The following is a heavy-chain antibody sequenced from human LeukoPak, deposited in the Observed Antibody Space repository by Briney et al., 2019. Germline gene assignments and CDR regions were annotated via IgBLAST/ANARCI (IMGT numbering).Heavy chain of an antibody. CDR1: GGSMSSYY. CDR2: IHYSGST. J-gene: IGHJ4*02. V-gene: IGHV4-59*01. CDR3: AREARYCSSTSCYALGDY. D-gene: IGHD2-2*01. Sequence: SSETLSLTCTVSGGSMSSYYWNWIRQPPGKGPEWIGYIHYSGSTSYNTSLKSRLTISIDTSKSQFSLNLTSVTAADTAVYFCAREARYCSSTSCYALGDYWGQGTLVTVSS.